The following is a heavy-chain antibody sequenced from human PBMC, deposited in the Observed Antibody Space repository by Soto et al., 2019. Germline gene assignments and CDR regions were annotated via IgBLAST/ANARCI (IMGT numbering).Heavy chain of an antibody. V-gene: IGHV4-39*07. J-gene: IGHJ4*02. CDR2: IYYSGST. Sequence: PSETLSLTCTVSGGSISSSSYYWGWIRQPPGKGLEWIGSIYYSGSTYYNLSLKSRVTISVDTSKNQFSLKLSSVTAADTAVYYCARSWYYYDSSGYYFDYWGKGTLVTLSS. D-gene: IGHD3-22*01. CDR1: GGSISSSSYY. CDR3: ARSWYYYDSSGYYFDY.